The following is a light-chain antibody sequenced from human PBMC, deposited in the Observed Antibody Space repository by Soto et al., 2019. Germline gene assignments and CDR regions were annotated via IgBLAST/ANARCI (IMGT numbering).Light chain of an antibody. CDR1: QDINNY. V-gene: IGKV1-33*01. CDR2: DAS. CDR3: KKYDNLSLT. Sequence: DIQMTQSPSSLSASVGDGVTITCQASQDINNYLNWYQQKPGKAPKLLIYDASNLETGVPSRFNGSGSGTHFTFTISSLQPADFATYFCKKYDNLSLTFGGGTRVAIK. J-gene: IGKJ4*01.